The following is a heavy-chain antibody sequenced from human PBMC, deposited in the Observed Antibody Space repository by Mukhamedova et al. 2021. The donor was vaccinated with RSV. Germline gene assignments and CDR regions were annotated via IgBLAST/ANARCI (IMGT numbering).Heavy chain of an antibody. J-gene: IGHJ4*02. CDR2: TYYRSKWYY. Sequence: EWLGRTYYRSKWYYDYAVSVKSRITINPDTSKNQFSVQLNSVPPEDTAVYFCARDGQTQGHFDYWGQGTLVTVSS. CDR3: ARDGQTQGHFDY. D-gene: IGHD4-23*01. V-gene: IGHV6-1*01.